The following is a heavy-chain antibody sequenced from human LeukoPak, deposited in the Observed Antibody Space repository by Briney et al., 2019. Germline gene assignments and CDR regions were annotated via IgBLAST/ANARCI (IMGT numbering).Heavy chain of an antibody. V-gene: IGHV3-7*01. Sequence: GGSLRLSCVASGFTFSSYWMTWVRQAPGKGLEWVANIKTDGSQIYYVDSVMGRFTISRDNAKNSLYLQMNSLRAEDTAVYYCARSAAMANPQYYYYYMDVWGKGTTVTVSS. CDR2: IKTDGSQI. J-gene: IGHJ6*03. D-gene: IGHD5-18*01. CDR1: GFTFSSYW. CDR3: ARSAAMANPQYYYYYMDV.